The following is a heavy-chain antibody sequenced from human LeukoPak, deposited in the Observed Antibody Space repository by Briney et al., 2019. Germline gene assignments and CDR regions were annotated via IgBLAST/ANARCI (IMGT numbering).Heavy chain of an antibody. CDR3: ARGDTPYYYDSSGPTSDAFDI. CDR1: GGTFSSYA. D-gene: IGHD3-22*01. V-gene: IGHV1-69*04. Sequence: ASVKVSCKASGGTFSSYAISWVRQAPGQGLEWMGRIIPILGIANYAQKFQGRVTITADKSTSTAYMELSSLRSEDTAVYYCARGDTPYYYDSSGPTSDAFDIWGQGTMVTVSS. CDR2: IIPILGIA. J-gene: IGHJ3*02.